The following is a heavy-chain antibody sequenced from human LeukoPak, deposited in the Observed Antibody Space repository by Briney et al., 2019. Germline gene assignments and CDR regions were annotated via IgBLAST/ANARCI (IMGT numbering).Heavy chain of an antibody. CDR2: INPSGGST. CDR3: ARAPRIVGYTSRELGHWYFDL. CDR1: GYTFTSYY. V-gene: IGHV1-46*01. Sequence: ASVKVSCKASGYTFTSYYMHWVRQAPGQGLEWMGIINPSGGSTSYAQKFQGRVTMTRDMSTSTVYMELSRLRSEDTAVYYCARAPRIVGYTSRELGHWYFDLWGRGTLVTVSS. J-gene: IGHJ2*01. D-gene: IGHD6-13*01.